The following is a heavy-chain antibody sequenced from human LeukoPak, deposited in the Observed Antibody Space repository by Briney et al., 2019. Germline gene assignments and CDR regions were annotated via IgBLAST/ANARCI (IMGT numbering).Heavy chain of an antibody. J-gene: IGHJ6*03. CDR1: GFTFSSYG. CDR2: IRYDGSNK. CDR3: ARAEKPNWGNYYYYCMDV. V-gene: IGHV3-30*02. Sequence: TGGSLRLSCAASGFTFSSYGMHWVRQAPGKGLEWVAFIRYDGSNKYYADSVKGRFTISRDNSKNTLYLQMNSLRAEDTAVYYCARAEKPNWGNYYYYCMDVWGKGTTVTVSS. D-gene: IGHD7-27*01.